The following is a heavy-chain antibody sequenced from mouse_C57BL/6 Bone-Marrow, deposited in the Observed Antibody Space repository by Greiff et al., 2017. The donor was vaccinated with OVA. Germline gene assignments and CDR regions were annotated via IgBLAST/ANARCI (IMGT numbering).Heavy chain of an antibody. D-gene: IGHD4-1*01. CDR3: ARGGTGTGYFDY. CDR2: INPNNGGT. V-gene: IGHV1-22*01. J-gene: IGHJ2*01. Sequence: DVKLQESGPELVKPGASVKMSCKASGYTFTDYNMHWVKQSHGKSLEWIGYINPNNGGTSYNQKFKGKATLTVNKSSSTAYMELRSLTSEDSAVYYCARGGTGTGYFDYWGQGTTLTVSS. CDR1: GYTFTDYN.